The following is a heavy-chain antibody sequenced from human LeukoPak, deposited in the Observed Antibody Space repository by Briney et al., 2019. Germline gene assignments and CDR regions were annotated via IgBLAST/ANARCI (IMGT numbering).Heavy chain of an antibody. V-gene: IGHV1-3*01. CDR1: GYTFTSYA. D-gene: IGHD2-2*01. CDR2: INAGNGNT. J-gene: IGHJ4*02. CDR3: ARDQGIVVVPAGGFDY. Sequence: ASVKVSCKASGYTFTSYAMHWVRQAPGQRLEWMGWINAGNGNTKYSQKFQGRVTITRDTSASTANMELSSLRSEDTAVYYCARDQGIVVVPAGGFDYWGQGTLVTVSS.